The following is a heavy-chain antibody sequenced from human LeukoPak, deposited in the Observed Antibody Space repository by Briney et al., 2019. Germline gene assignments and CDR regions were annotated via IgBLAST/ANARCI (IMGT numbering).Heavy chain of an antibody. CDR1: GGSFSGYY. V-gene: IGHV4-34*01. J-gene: IGHJ5*02. CDR2: INHSGST. D-gene: IGHD2-15*01. CDR3: ARRGLVELLKVWFDP. Sequence: SETLSLTCAVYGGSFSGYYWSWIRQPPGKGLEWIGEINHSGSTNYNPSLKSRVTISVDTSKNQFSLKLSSVTAADTAVYYCARRGLVELLKVWFDPWGQGTLVTVSS.